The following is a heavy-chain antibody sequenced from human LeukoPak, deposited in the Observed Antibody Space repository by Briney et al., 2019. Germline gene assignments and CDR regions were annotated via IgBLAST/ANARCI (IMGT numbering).Heavy chain of an antibody. Sequence: SQTLSLTCTVSGGSISSGGYYWSWIRQHPGKGLEWIGYIYYSGSTYYNPSLKSRVTISVDTSKNQFSLKLSSVTAADTAVYYCARGLRYFDWLAYGMDVWGKGTTVTVSS. D-gene: IGHD3-9*01. CDR1: GGSISSGGYY. CDR2: IYYSGST. CDR3: ARGLRYFDWLAYGMDV. V-gene: IGHV4-31*03. J-gene: IGHJ6*04.